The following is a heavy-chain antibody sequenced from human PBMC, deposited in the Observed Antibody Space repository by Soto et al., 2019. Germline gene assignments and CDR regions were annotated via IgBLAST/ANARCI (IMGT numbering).Heavy chain of an antibody. Sequence: GGSLRLSCAASEFTFSGSAMHWVRQASGKGLEWVGRIRSKANSYATEYAASVKGRFTISRDDSKNTAYLQMNSLKTEDTAVNYCTYPEGIAAAYYYYMDVWGKGTTVTVSS. CDR2: IRSKANSYAT. V-gene: IGHV3-73*01. J-gene: IGHJ6*03. CDR3: TYPEGIAAAYYYYMDV. CDR1: EFTFSGSA. D-gene: IGHD6-13*01.